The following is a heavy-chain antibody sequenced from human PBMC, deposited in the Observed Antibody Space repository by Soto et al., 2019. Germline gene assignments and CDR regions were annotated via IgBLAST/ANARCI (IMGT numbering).Heavy chain of an antibody. D-gene: IGHD6-19*01. CDR1: GYTLTELS. Sequence: VASVKVSCKVSGYTLTELSMHWVRQAPGKGLEWMGGFDPEDGETIYAQKFQGRVTMTEDTSTDTAYMELSSLRSEDTAVYYCATVASSGCYGGVFDYWGQGTLVTVSS. J-gene: IGHJ4*02. V-gene: IGHV1-24*01. CDR2: FDPEDGET. CDR3: ATVASSGCYGGVFDY.